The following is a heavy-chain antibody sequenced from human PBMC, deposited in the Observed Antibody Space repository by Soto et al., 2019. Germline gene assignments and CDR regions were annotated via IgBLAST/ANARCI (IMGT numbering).Heavy chain of an antibody. V-gene: IGHV1-8*01. J-gene: IGHJ5*02. CDR1: GYTFTSYD. Sequence: QVQLAQSGAEVKKPGASVKVSCKASGYTFTSYDINWVRQATGQGLEWMGWMNPNSGNTGYAQKFQGRVTMTRNTSISTAYMELSSLRSEDTAVYYCARGPQYCISTSCKSGWFDPWGQGTLVTVSS. D-gene: IGHD2-2*01. CDR2: MNPNSGNT. CDR3: ARGPQYCISTSCKSGWFDP.